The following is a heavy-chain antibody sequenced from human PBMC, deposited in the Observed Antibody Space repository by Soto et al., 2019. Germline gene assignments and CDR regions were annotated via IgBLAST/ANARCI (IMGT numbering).Heavy chain of an antibody. CDR2: ISHDGSNK. D-gene: IGHD6-13*01. CDR3: AKDIYSSSWYNPWFDP. J-gene: IGHJ5*02. CDR1: GFTFSSYG. V-gene: IGHV3-30*18. Sequence: GGSLRLSCAASGFTFSSYGMHWVRQAPGKGLEWVAVISHDGSNKYYADSVKGRFTISRDNSKNTLYLQMNSLRAEDTAVYYCAKDIYSSSWYNPWFDPWGQGTLVTVSS.